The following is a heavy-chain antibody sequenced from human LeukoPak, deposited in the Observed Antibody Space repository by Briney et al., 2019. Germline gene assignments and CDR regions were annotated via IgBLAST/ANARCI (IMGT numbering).Heavy chain of an antibody. CDR2: INSDGSST. V-gene: IGHV3-74*01. D-gene: IGHD4-17*01. CDR3: ARDPGLTVTVNWFGP. Sequence: PTGGSLRLSCAASGFTFSSYWMHWVRQAPGKGLVWVSRINSDGSSTNYADSVKGRFTISRDNAKNTLYLQMNSLRAEDTAVYYCARDPGLTVTVNWFGPWGQGTLVTVSS. J-gene: IGHJ5*02. CDR1: GFTFSSYW.